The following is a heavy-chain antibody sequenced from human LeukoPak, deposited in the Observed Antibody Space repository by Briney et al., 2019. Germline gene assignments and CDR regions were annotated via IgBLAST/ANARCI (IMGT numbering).Heavy chain of an antibody. CDR3: ARLGVLYHPGLDY. V-gene: IGHV4-39*01. CDR2: IYYSGST. J-gene: IGHJ4*02. CDR1: GGSISSSSYY. D-gene: IGHD3-10*01. Sequence: TSETLSLTCTVSGGSISSSSYYWGWIRQPPGKGLEWIGSIYYSGSTYYNPSLKSRVTISVDTSKNQFSLKLSSVTAADTAVYYCARLGVLYHPGLDYWGQGTLVTVSS.